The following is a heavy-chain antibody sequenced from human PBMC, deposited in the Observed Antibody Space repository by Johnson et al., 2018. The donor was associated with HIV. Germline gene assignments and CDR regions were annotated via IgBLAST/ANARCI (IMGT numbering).Heavy chain of an antibody. V-gene: IGHV3-66*02. CDR2: IYSGGST. D-gene: IGHD1-7*01. CDR3: ATSLTGTRPFDI. J-gene: IGHJ3*02. Sequence: VQLVESGGGLVQPGGSLRLSCAASGFTVSSNYMSWVRQAPGKGLEWVSVIYSGGSTYYAASVKGRFTISRDNSKNTLYLQMNSLRAEDTAVYYCATSLTGTRPFDIWGQGTMVTVSS. CDR1: GFTVSSNY.